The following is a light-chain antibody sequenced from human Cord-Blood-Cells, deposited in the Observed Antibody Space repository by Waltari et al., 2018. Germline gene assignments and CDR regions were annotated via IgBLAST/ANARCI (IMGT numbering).Light chain of an antibody. V-gene: IGKV1-39*01. Sequence: DIQMTQSPSSLSASVGDRVTITCRASQSISSYLNWYQQKPGKAPKLLIYAASSLQSGVPSRFSGSGSGTEFTLTISSLQPEDCATDYCQQSYSTPFTFGPGTKVDI. CDR2: AAS. CDR1: QSISSY. J-gene: IGKJ3*01. CDR3: QQSYSTPFT.